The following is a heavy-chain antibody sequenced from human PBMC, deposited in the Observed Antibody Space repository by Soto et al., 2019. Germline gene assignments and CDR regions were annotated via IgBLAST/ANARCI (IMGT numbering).Heavy chain of an antibody. CDR2: VSTYSPKT. CDR3: ARDLSGEMNIIAYS. V-gene: IGHV1-18*01. Sequence: ASVKVSCKASGYTFASYCISWLRQAPGQGLEWLGWVSTYSPKTVYAQKFQGRVTMTTDTSTTTAYMELTSLTSNDTAVYYCARDLSGEMNIIAYSWGPGTLVTVS. J-gene: IGHJ4*02. CDR1: GYTFASYC. D-gene: IGHD1-20*01.